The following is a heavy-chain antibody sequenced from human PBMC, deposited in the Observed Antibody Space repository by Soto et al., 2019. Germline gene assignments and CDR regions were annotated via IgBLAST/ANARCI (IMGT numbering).Heavy chain of an antibody. J-gene: IGHJ4*02. CDR1: GVSIGSNYY. V-gene: IGHV4-4*02. CDR3: ARSLGWYAIDS. D-gene: IGHD6-19*01. CDR2: MSHIGSV. Sequence: QVLLQESGPGLVQPSGTLSLSCVVSGVSIGSNYYWGWVRQPPGKGLEWLGDMSHIGSVNYNPSLMSRVTLSIDNSQNQFSLKLNSVTAADTAVYYCARSLGWYAIDSWGQGTLVIVSS.